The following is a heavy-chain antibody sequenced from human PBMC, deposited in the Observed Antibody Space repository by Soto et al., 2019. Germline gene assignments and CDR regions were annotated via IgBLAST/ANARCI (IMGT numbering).Heavy chain of an antibody. CDR3: TKDRHPDGIWTFDF. Sequence: PGGSLRLSCAASGFTFGTYTMSWVRQAPGKGLEWVSALGGGGDTHYAESVKGRFTISRDYSKNILLLQMNSLRDEDSAIYYCTKDRHPDGIWTFDFWGQGTLVTVSS. D-gene: IGHD3-9*01. J-gene: IGHJ4*02. CDR2: LGGGGDT. V-gene: IGHV3-23*01. CDR1: GFTFGTYT.